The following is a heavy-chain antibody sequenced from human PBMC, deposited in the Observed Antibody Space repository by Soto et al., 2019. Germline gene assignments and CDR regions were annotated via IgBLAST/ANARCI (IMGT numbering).Heavy chain of an antibody. V-gene: IGHV1-18*01. Sequence: ASVKVSCKASGYTFTSYGISWVRQAPGQGLEWMGWISAYNGNTNYAQKLQGRVTMTTDTSTSTAYMELRSLRSDDTAVYYCARDIVVVVAATLKIDYWGQGTLVTVSS. J-gene: IGHJ4*02. D-gene: IGHD2-15*01. CDR3: ARDIVVVVAATLKIDY. CDR1: GYTFTSYG. CDR2: ISAYNGNT.